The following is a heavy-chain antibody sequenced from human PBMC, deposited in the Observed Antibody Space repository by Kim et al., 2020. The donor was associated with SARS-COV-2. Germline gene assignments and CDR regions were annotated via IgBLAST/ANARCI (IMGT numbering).Heavy chain of an antibody. D-gene: IGHD5-18*01. Sequence: GGSLRLSCAASGFTFSSDWMSWVRQAPGKGLEWVANIKQDGSEKYYVDAVKGRGTITRDNAKNSLSLQLNSLRAEDTAVYYCARAMATGYYYYGMDVWG. J-gene: IGHJ6*02. V-gene: IGHV3-7*01. CDR3: ARAMATGYYYYGMDV. CDR2: IKQDGSEK. CDR1: GFTFSSDW.